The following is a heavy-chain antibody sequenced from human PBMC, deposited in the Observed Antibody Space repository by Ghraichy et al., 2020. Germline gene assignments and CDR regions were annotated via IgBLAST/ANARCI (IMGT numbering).Heavy chain of an antibody. J-gene: IGHJ5*02. CDR2: ISGDGGST. V-gene: IGHV3-23*01. CDR3: AKAWCYCVGGAGPPYNWFDP. Sequence: GGSLRLSCAASGFTFDSYAMTWVRQAPGKGLEWVSGISGDGGSTYYADSVKGRFTISRDNSRNTLFLQMTSLRAEDTAVYYCAKAWCYCVGGAGPPYNWFDPWRQRTL. D-gene: IGHD4/OR15-4a*01. CDR1: GFTFDSYA.